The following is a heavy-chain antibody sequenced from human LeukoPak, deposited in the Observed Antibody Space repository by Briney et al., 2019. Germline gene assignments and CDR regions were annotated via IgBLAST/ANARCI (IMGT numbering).Heavy chain of an antibody. CDR3: ARGRILAYCGGDCYFTPFDY. CDR2: ISSSSSYI. J-gene: IGHJ4*02. Sequence: PGGSLRLSCAASGFTFSSYSMNWVRQAPWKGLEWVSSISSSSSYIYYADSVKGRFTISRDNAKNSLYLQMNSLRAEDTAVYYCARGRILAYCGGDCYFTPFDYWGQGTLVTVSS. V-gene: IGHV3-21*01. CDR1: GFTFSSYS. D-gene: IGHD2-21*01.